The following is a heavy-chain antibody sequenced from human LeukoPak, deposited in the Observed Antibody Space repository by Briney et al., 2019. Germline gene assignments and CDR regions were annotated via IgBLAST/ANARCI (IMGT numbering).Heavy chain of an antibody. Sequence: PGGSLRLSCAASGFTFSSYGMHWVRQAPGKGLEWVAFIRYDGSNKYYADSVKGRFTISRDNSKNTLYLRMNSLRAEDTAVYYCAKEGYSGSLYYFDYWGQGTLVTVSS. CDR3: AKEGYSGSLYYFDY. J-gene: IGHJ4*02. D-gene: IGHD1-26*01. CDR1: GFTFSSYG. V-gene: IGHV3-30*02. CDR2: IRYDGSNK.